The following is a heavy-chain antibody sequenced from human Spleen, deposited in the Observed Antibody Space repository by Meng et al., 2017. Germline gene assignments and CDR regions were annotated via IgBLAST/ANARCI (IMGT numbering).Heavy chain of an antibody. CDR2: IWYDESNK. J-gene: IGHJ4*02. CDR3: ARDPWNTVTTGLDS. CDR1: GFTFSSYG. D-gene: IGHD4-17*01. V-gene: IGHV3-33*01. Sequence: GESLKISCAASGFTFSSYGMHWVRQAPGKGLEWVAVIWYDESNKYYADSVKGRFTISRDNSRNTLDLQMNSLRAEDTAVYYCARDPWNTVTTGLDSWGQGTLVTVSS.